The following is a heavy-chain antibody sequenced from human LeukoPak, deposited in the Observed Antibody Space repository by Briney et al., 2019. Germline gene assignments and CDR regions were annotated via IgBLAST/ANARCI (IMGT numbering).Heavy chain of an antibody. CDR2: IYHSGST. CDR3: AREGYDSGSYYVY. V-gene: IGHV4-38-2*02. CDR1: GYSISSGYY. Sequence: PSETLSLTCTVSGYSISSGYYWGWIRQPPGKGLEWIGSIYHSGSTYHNPSLKSRVTISVDTSRNQFSLKLSSVTAADTAVYYCAREGYDSGSYYVYWGQGTLVTVSS. D-gene: IGHD3-10*01. J-gene: IGHJ4*02.